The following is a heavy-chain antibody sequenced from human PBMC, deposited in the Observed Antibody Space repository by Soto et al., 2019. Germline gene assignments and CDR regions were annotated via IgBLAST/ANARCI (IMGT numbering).Heavy chain of an antibody. CDR1: GAAPSSGGYF. D-gene: IGHD6-19*01. CDR3: TREQSDDNYFDP. V-gene: IGHV4-61*08. CDR2: IYYSGGT. Sequence: ASETLSLTCTVSGAAPSSGGYFYTWVRQPPGKGLEWLGYIYYSGGTNYNPSLKSRVTISLDKSKSQFSLRLISVTAADTAVYYCTREQSDDNYFDPWGQGTLVTVS. J-gene: IGHJ5*02.